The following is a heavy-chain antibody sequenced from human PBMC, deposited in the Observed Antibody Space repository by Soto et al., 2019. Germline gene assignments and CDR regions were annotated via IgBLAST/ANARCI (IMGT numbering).Heavy chain of an antibody. CDR3: AKAAGYCSGGRCSYYYMDV. V-gene: IGHV3-23*01. J-gene: IGHJ6*03. D-gene: IGHD2-15*01. CDR1: GFTFSSYA. Sequence: GGSLRLSCAASGFTFSSYAMSWVRQAPGKGLEWVSGIADSGGSTYYADSVKGRFTISRDNSKNTLFLQMNSLRAEDTAVYYCAKAAGYCSGGRCSYYYMDVWGKGTTVTVSS. CDR2: IADSGGST.